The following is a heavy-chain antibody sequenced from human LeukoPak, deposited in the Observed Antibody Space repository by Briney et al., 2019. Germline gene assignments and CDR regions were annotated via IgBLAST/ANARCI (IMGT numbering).Heavy chain of an antibody. CDR2: IKQDGSEK. V-gene: IGHV3-7*01. D-gene: IGHD3-3*01. CDR3: AKSGFGVDIIDFDY. CDR1: GFTFNRHW. J-gene: IGHJ4*02. Sequence: GSLRLSCAASGFTFNRHWMSWVRQAPGKGLEWVANIKQDGSEKYYVDSVKGRFTISRDNAKNSLYLQMNSLRAEDTAVYYCAKSGFGVDIIDFDYWGQGTLVTVSS.